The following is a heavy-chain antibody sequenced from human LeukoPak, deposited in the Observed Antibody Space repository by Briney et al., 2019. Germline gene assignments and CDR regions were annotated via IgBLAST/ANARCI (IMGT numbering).Heavy chain of an antibody. CDR1: GGSISSYY. Sequence: TSETLSLTCTVSGGSISSYYWSWIRQPPGKGLEWIGYIYYSGSTNYNPSLKSRVTISVDTSKNQFSLKLSSVTAADTAVYYCARVRTTVTTYNWFDPWGQGTLVTVSS. CDR3: ARVRTTVTTYNWFDP. D-gene: IGHD4-17*01. J-gene: IGHJ5*02. CDR2: IYYSGST. V-gene: IGHV4-59*01.